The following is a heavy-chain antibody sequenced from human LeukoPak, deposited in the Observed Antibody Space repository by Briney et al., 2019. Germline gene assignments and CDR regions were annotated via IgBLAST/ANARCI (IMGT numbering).Heavy chain of an antibody. CDR1: GFTFSSYG. Sequence: GGSLRLSCAASGFTFSSYGMSWVRQAPGRGLEWVAVISDSGGSTYYADSVKGRFTISRDNSKNTLYLQMNSLRAEDTAVYYCASPQYSSSWYPNFDYWGQGTLVTVSS. D-gene: IGHD6-13*01. CDR2: ISDSGGST. J-gene: IGHJ4*02. V-gene: IGHV3-23*01. CDR3: ASPQYSSSWYPNFDY.